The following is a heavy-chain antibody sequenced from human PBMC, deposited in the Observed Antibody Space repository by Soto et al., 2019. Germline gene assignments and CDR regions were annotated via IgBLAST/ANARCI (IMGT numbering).Heavy chain of an antibody. CDR2: ISGSGGST. J-gene: IGHJ4*02. CDR3: AKDQEGYSGSYYGY. D-gene: IGHD1-26*01. CDR1: GFTFRSYA. Sequence: GGSLRLSCAASGFTFRSYAMSWVRQAPGKGLEWVSAISGSGGSTYYADSVKGRFTISRDNSKNTLYLQINSLRAEDTAVYYCAKDQEGYSGSYYGYWGQGTLVTVS. V-gene: IGHV3-23*01.